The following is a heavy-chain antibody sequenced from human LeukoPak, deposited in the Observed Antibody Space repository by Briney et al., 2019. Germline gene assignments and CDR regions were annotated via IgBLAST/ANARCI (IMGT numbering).Heavy chain of an antibody. J-gene: IGHJ4*02. D-gene: IGHD2-2*01. CDR1: GYTFSSYD. Sequence: GASVKVSCKASGYTFSSYDINWVRQAAGQGLEWMGWMNPKTGNTNYAQKLQGRVTMTTDTSTSTAYMELRSLRSDDTAVYYCARDLRGCSSTSCPFDYWGQGTLVTVSS. CDR2: MNPKTGNT. V-gene: IGHV1-18*01. CDR3: ARDLRGCSSTSCPFDY.